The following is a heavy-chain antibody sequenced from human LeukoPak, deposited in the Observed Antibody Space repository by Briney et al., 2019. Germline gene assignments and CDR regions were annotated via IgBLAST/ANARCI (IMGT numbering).Heavy chain of an antibody. V-gene: IGHV3-23*01. CDR2: ISGSGGST. CDR3: AKRYGGYEYFDY. D-gene: IGHD5-12*01. J-gene: IGHJ4*02. CDR1: GFTLRGYG. Sequence: GGSLRLSCAASGFTLRGYGMSWVRQAPGKGLEWVSAISGSGGSTYYADSVKGRFTISRDNSKNTLYLQMNSLRAEDTAVYYCAKRYGGYEYFDYWGQGTLVTVSS.